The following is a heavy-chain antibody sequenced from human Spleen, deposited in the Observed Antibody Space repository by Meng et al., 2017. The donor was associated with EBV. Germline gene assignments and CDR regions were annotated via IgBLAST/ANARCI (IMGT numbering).Heavy chain of an antibody. D-gene: IGHD3-22*01. Sequence: QITLKESGPTLVKPXXTLKLTCPLSGFXLSTSGVGVGWIRQPPGKALEWLAVIYWDDEKRYSPSLKSRLTITKDTSKNQVVLTMTNMDPVDTATYYCAHSPQDYYDSSASPPFDPWGQGTLVTVSS. CDR3: AHSPQDYYDSSASPPFDP. CDR1: GFXLSTSGVG. J-gene: IGHJ5*02. CDR2: IYWDDEK. V-gene: IGHV2-5*02.